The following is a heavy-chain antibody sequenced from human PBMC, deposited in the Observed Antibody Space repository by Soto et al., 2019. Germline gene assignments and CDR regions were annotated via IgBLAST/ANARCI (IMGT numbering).Heavy chain of an antibody. CDR1: GFSLTTSGVG. CDR3: AHLLWFGDVALDV. J-gene: IGHJ3*01. V-gene: IGHV2-5*02. CDR2: INWDDTE. D-gene: IGHD3-10*01. Sequence: QIPLKESGPTQVPPPQPLTLTCTFSGFSLTTSGVGVAWIRQPPGKALEFLALINWDDTERYRSSLQSRLTLRKDTSKNQVVLTMSNVDPVDTGTYCCAHLLWFGDVALDVWGQGKMVTVSS.